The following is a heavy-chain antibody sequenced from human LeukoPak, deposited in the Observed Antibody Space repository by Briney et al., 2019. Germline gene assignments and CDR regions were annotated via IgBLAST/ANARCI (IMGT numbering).Heavy chain of an antibody. CDR3: AREMATTTNWFDP. CDR1: GYTFTSYY. CDR2: INPSGGST. V-gene: IGHV1-46*01. Sequence: ASVEVSCKASGYTFTSYYMHWVRQAPGQGLEWMGIINPSGGSTSYAQKFQGRVTMTRDTSTSTVYMELSSLRSEDTAVYCCAREMATTTNWFDPWGQGTLVTVSS. D-gene: IGHD5-24*01. J-gene: IGHJ5*02.